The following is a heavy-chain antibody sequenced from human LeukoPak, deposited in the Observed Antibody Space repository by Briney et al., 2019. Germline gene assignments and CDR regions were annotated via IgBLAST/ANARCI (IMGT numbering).Heavy chain of an antibody. Sequence: SETLSLTCTVSGGSNSSHYWSWIRQPPGKGLEWIGYIYYSGSTNYNPSLKSRVTISVDTSKNQFSLKLSSVTAADTAVYYCARASYDSSGYYFDYWGQGTLVTVSS. CDR2: IYYSGST. CDR3: ARASYDSSGYYFDY. V-gene: IGHV4-59*11. D-gene: IGHD3-22*01. CDR1: GGSNSSHY. J-gene: IGHJ4*02.